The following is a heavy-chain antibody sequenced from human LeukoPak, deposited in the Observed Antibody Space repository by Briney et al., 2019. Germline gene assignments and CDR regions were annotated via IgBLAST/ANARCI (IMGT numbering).Heavy chain of an antibody. Sequence: GGSLRLSCAASGLTFSSHSMNWVRQAPGKGLEWVSCISSSSSYIYYADSVKGRFTISRDNAKNSLYLQMNSLRAEDTAVYYCARVWTGQWPPHYYYMDVWGKGTTVTISS. CDR3: ARVWTGQWPPHYYYMDV. V-gene: IGHV3-21*01. J-gene: IGHJ6*03. CDR2: ISSSSSYI. D-gene: IGHD6-19*01. CDR1: GLTFSSHS.